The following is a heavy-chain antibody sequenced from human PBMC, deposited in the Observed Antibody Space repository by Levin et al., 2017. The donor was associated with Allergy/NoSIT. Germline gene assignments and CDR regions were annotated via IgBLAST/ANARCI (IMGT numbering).Heavy chain of an antibody. V-gene: IGHV3-7*01. Sequence: GGSLRLSCVGSGFTFSSYWMTWVRQAPGKGLEWVGNIKEDGNEESYADSVKGRFTFSRDNAKNSLYLQMNSLRAEDTAIYYCARDVAFSGLDPWGQGTLVTVSS. CDR3: ARDVAFSGLDP. CDR1: GFTFSSYW. D-gene: IGHD5-12*01. CDR2: IKEDGNEE. J-gene: IGHJ5*02.